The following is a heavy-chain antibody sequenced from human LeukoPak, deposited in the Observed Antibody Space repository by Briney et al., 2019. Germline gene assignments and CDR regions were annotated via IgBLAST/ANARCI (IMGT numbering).Heavy chain of an antibody. CDR3: ARDYFGSGFFDY. D-gene: IGHD3-10*01. V-gene: IGHV4-59*01. CDR1: GVSISNYY. CDR2: IYYSGST. J-gene: IGHJ4*02. Sequence: SSETLSLTCTVSGVSISNYYWSWIRQPPRKGLEWIGYIYYSGSTNYNPSLQSRATISVDPSKSQFSLRLSSVTAADTAVYYCARDYFGSGFFDYWGQGILVTVSS.